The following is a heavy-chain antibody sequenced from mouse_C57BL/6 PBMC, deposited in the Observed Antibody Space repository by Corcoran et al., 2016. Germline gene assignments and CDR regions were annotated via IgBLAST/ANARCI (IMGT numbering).Heavy chain of an antibody. CDR1: GYTFTGYW. CDR3: ARPGDYGRTVRAWFAY. CDR2: ILPGSGST. D-gene: IGHD1-1*01. J-gene: IGHJ3*01. V-gene: IGHV1-9*01. Sequence: QVQLQQSGAELMKPGASVKLSCKATGYTFTGYWIEWVKQRPGHGLEWIGEILPGSGSTNYNEKFKGKATFTADTSSNTAYMQLSSLTTEDSAIYYCARPGDYGRTVRAWFAYWGQGTLVTVSA.